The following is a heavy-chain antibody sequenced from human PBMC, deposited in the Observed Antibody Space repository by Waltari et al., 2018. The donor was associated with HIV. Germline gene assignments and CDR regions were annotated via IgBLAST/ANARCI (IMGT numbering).Heavy chain of an antibody. CDR1: GFTFRSYW. V-gene: IGHV3-7*01. CDR2: RKQDGSEK. CDR3: ARPIGRGQDY. Sequence: EVQLVESGGGLVQPGGSLRLSCAASGFTFRSYWMSWVRQAPGKGREWVAKRKQDGSEKNYVDSVKGRFTISRDNAKNSLYLQMNSLRVEDTAVYYCARPIGRGQDYWGQGTLVTVSS. J-gene: IGHJ4*02.